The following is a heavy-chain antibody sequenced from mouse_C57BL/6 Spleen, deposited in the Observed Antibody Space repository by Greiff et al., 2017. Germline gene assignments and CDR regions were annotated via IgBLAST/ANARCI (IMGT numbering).Heavy chain of an antibody. CDR2: INPNNGGT. D-gene: IGHD1-1*01. V-gene: IGHV1-18*01. Sequence: DVKLQESGPELVKPGASVKIPCKASGYTFTDYNMDWVKQSHGKSLEWIGDINPNNGGTIYNQKFKGKATLTVDKSSSTAYMELRSLTSEDTAVYYCARSGHYYGSSYAWFAYWGQGTLVTVSA. J-gene: IGHJ3*01. CDR1: GYTFTDYN. CDR3: ARSGHYYGSSYAWFAY.